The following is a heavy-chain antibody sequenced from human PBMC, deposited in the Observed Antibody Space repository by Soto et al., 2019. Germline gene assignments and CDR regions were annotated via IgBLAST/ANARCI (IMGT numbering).Heavy chain of an antibody. CDR3: ARLQFGEGFDY. Sequence: QLQLQESGSRLVKPSQTLSLTCAVSGGAISGGGFSWSWIRQPPGKGLEWIGYILHTGGTQYNPSRKSRVSMSVDKSKTQFSLHLTSLTAADTAVYYCARLQFGEGFDYWGQGALVTVSS. D-gene: IGHD3-10*01. V-gene: IGHV4-30-2*01. J-gene: IGHJ4*02. CDR2: ILHTGGT. CDR1: GGAISGGGFS.